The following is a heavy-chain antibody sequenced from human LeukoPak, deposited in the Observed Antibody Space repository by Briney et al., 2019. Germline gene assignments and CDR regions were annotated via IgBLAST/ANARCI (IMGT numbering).Heavy chain of an antibody. CDR1: GFTFTTFG. J-gene: IGHJ4*02. CDR3: PPGGATHPYLY. V-gene: IGHV3-30*02. D-gene: IGHD4/OR15-4a*01. Sequence: GGSLRLSCAASGFTFTTFGMHWVRQAPGKGLEWVAFMRYDGSNKYYADSVKGRFTISRDSSKNTLYLQMNSLRAEDTAVYYCPPGGATHPYLYWGQGTLVTVSS. CDR2: MRYDGSNK.